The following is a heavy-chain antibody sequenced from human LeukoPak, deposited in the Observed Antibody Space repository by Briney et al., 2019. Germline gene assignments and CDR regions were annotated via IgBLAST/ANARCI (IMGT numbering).Heavy chain of an antibody. D-gene: IGHD6-6*01. Sequence: PSQTLSLTCTVSGGSISSGSYYWSWIRQPPGKGLEWIGEINHGGSTNYNPSLKSRVTISVDTSKNQFSLKLSSVTAAGTAVYYCARKTKRQLVRGWFDPWGQGTLVTASS. CDR2: INHGGST. V-gene: IGHV4-39*07. CDR1: GGSISSGSYY. J-gene: IGHJ5*02. CDR3: ARKTKRQLVRGWFDP.